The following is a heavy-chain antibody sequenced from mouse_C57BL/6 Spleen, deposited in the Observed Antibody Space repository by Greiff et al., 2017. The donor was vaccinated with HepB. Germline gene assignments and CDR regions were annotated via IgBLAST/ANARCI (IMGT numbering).Heavy chain of an antibody. J-gene: IGHJ4*01. CDR2: ISDGGSYT. V-gene: IGHV5-4*01. CDR3: ARDPHDVYLYYYAMDY. CDR1: GFTFSSYA. Sequence: EVQGVESGGGLVKPGGSLKLSCAASGFTFSSYAMSWVRQTPEKRLEWVATISDGGSYTYYPDNVKGRFTISRDNAKNNLYLQMSHLKSEDTAMYYCARDPHDVYLYYYAMDYWGQGTSVTVSS. D-gene: IGHD2-3*01.